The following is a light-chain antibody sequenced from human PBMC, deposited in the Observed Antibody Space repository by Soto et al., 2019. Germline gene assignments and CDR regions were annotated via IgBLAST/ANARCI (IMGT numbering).Light chain of an antibody. CDR2: AAS. J-gene: IGKJ3*01. V-gene: IGKV1-9*01. Sequence: DIQLTQSPSFLSASVGDRVTITCWASQGISSYLAWYQQKPGKAPKLLIYAASTLQSGVPSRFSCSRSGTAFTRTISSLQPEDFATEYYEQHNSYPHTVGPGTKVD. CDR3: EQHNSYPHT. CDR1: QGISSY.